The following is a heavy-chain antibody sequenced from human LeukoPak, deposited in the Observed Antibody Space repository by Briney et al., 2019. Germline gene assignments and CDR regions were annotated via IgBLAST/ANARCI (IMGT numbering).Heavy chain of an antibody. D-gene: IGHD2-8*01. J-gene: IGHJ6*03. Sequence: GGSLRLSCAASGFTFRSYPMSWVRQAPGRGLEWVSTISGSGYSTDYADSARGRFTISRDNSKNTLYLEMNSLRAEDTAVYYCAKDRGHCINGVCHNYYYMDVWGKGTTVTVSS. CDR1: GFTFRSYP. CDR2: ISGSGYST. CDR3: AKDRGHCINGVCHNYYYMDV. V-gene: IGHV3-23*01.